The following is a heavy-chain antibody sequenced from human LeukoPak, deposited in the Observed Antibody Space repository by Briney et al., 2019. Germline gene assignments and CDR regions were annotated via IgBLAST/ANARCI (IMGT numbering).Heavy chain of an antibody. J-gene: IGHJ4*02. CDR2: ISGSGSTT. CDR3: AKVGDYYGSGKYSNFDY. D-gene: IGHD3-10*01. Sequence: GGSLRLSCAASGFTFSSYAMTWVRQAPGKGLEWVSAISGSGSTTYYADSVKGRFTISRDNSKNTLYLQMSSLRAEDTAVYYCAKVGDYYGSGKYSNFDYWGQGTLVSVSS. CDR1: GFTFSSYA. V-gene: IGHV3-23*01.